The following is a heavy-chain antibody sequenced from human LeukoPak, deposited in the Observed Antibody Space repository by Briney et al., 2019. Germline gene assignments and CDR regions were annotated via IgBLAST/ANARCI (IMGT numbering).Heavy chain of an antibody. CDR3: AAWGDSIQAFNI. CDR1: GASVSSYY. CDR2: THYSGNT. Sequence: SETLSLTCTVSGASVSSYYWNWIRQPPGKGLEWIGYTHYSGNTNYSPFLKSRVTMSVDTSKNHFSLRLSSVTAADTAVYCCAAWGDSIQAFNIWGQGTMVIVSS. J-gene: IGHJ3*02. V-gene: IGHV4-59*02. D-gene: IGHD7-27*01.